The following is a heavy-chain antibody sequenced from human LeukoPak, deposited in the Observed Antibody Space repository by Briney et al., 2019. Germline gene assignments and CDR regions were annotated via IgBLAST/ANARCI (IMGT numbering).Heavy chain of an antibody. V-gene: IGHV4-4*02. D-gene: IGHD2-15*01. CDR1: GGSISSTHW. CDR2: ICHSGST. CDR3: AREMAVCGGGSWGCEFDY. J-gene: IGHJ4*02. Sequence: SGTLSLTCAAPGGSISSTHWWSWVSQPPGRGLEWIVEICHSGSTNYNPSRKSRGTISVDKSKNQFSLKLSSVTAADTAVYYCAREMAVCGGGSWGCEFDYWGEGTLVTVSS.